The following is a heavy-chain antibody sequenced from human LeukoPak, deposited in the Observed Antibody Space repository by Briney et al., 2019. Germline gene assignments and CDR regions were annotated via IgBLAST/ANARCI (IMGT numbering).Heavy chain of an antibody. J-gene: IGHJ4*02. CDR1: GFIFSSYA. V-gene: IGHV3-64D*06. CDR2: ISSNGGST. Sequence: GGSLRLSCSASGFIFSSYAMHWVRQAPGKGLECVSGISSNGGSTYYADSVKARFTMSRDNSKNALYLQMSSLRAEDTAVYYCVKRLHNYFAYWGQGTLVTVSS. CDR3: VKRLHNYFAY. D-gene: IGHD5-24*01.